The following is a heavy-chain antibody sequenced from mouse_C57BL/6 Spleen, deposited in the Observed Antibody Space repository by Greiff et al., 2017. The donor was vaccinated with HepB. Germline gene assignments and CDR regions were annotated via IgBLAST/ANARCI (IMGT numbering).Heavy chain of an antibody. CDR3: ARWDGGLYYFDY. V-gene: IGHV14-3*01. CDR1: GFNIKNTY. D-gene: IGHD2-3*01. J-gene: IGHJ2*01. Sequence: VHVKQSVAELVRPGASVKLSCTASGFNIKNTYMHWVKQRPEQGLEWIGRIDPANGNTKYAPKFQGKATITADTSSNTAYLQLSSLTSEDTAIYYCARWDGGLYYFDYWGQGTTLTVSS. CDR2: IDPANGNT.